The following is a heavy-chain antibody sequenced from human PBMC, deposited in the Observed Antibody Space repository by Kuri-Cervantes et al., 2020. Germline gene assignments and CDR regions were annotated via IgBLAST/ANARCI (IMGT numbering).Heavy chain of an antibody. J-gene: IGHJ4*02. CDR1: GFTFSSYA. CDR2: IWYDGSNK. Sequence: GGSLRPSCAASGFTFSSYAMHWVRQAPGKGLEWVAVIWYDGSNKYYADSVKGRFTISRDNSKNTLSLQMNSLRAEDTAVYYCARARSNFGSGSYVDYWGQGTLVTVSS. CDR3: ARARSNFGSGSYVDY. D-gene: IGHD3-10*01. V-gene: IGHV3-33*01.